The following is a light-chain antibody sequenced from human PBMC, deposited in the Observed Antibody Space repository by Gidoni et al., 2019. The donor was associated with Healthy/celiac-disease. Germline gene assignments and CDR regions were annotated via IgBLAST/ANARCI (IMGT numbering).Light chain of an antibody. CDR3: SSYTSSNTPV. Sequence: QSALTQPASVSGSPGQSITISCTGTSSDVGGYNYVSWYQQHPGNAPKLMIYEVSNRPSGVSNRFSGSKSGNTASLTISGLQAEDEADYHCSSYTSSNTPVFGGGTKLTVL. J-gene: IGLJ3*02. V-gene: IGLV2-14*01. CDR1: SSDVGGYNY. CDR2: EVS.